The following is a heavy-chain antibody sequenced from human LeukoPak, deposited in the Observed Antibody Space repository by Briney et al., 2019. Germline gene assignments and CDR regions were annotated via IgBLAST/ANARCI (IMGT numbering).Heavy chain of an antibody. CDR3: ARHEGYCSGGSCYSRWFDP. CDR2: IYYTGST. V-gene: IGHV4-39*01. Sequence: PSETLSLTCTVSGASISSSSYYWGWLRQPPGKGLEWIVRIYYTGSTYYNPSLKSRVTISVDTSKNQFSLKLGSVTAADTAVYYCARHEGYCSGGSCYSRWFDPWGQGTLVTVSS. J-gene: IGHJ5*02. D-gene: IGHD2-15*01. CDR1: GASISSSSYY.